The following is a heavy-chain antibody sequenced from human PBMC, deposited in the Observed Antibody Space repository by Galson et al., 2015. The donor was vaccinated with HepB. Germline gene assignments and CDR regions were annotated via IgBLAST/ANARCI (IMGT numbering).Heavy chain of an antibody. V-gene: IGHV2-70*04. CDR3: VRGHYRYDY. J-gene: IGHJ4*02. Sequence: ALVKPTQTLTVTCTFSGFSLSTTGMRVNWIRQPPGKALEWLARIDWDDDKFYKTSLKTRLTISKDTSKNQVVLTVTNVDPVDTATYYCVRGHYRYDYWGQGTPVTVSP. CDR1: GFSLSTTGMR. CDR2: IDWDDDK. D-gene: IGHD3-16*02.